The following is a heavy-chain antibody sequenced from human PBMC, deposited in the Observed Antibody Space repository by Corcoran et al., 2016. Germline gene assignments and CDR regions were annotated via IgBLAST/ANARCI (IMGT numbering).Heavy chain of an antibody. J-gene: IGHJ4*02. CDR1: GYSISSGYY. CDR3: ARASSGYGYVSDY. D-gene: IGHD3-10*02. Sequence: QVQLQESGPGLVKPSETLSLTCTVSGYSISSGYYWGWIRQPPGKGLGWIGSIYHSGSTYFNPSLQSRVTILVDSSKNQFSLQLRSMTAADTAVYYCARASSGYGYVSDYCGQGSLVTVSS. V-gene: IGHV4-38-2*02. CDR2: IYHSGST.